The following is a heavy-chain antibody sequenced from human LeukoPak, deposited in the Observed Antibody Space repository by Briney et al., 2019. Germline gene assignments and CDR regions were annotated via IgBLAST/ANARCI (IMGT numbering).Heavy chain of an antibody. D-gene: IGHD6-13*01. V-gene: IGHV3-49*04. CDR1: GFTFGDYA. Sequence: SGGSLRLSCTASGFTFGDYAMSWVRQAPGKGLEWVGFIRSKAYGGTTEYAASVKGRFTISRDDSKSIAYLQMNSLKTDDTAVYYCAREGGIPAAGTLFDYWGQGTLVTVSS. CDR2: IRSKAYGGTT. CDR3: AREGGIPAAGTLFDY. J-gene: IGHJ4*02.